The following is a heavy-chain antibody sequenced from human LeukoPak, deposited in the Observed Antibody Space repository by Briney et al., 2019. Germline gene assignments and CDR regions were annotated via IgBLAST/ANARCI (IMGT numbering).Heavy chain of an antibody. CDR3: GRSSSWYGDYYYYGMDV. V-gene: IGHV3-30*03. CDR2: ISYDGSNK. J-gene: IGHJ6*02. D-gene: IGHD6-13*01. Sequence: GRSLRLSCAASGFTFSSYGMHWVRQAPGKGLEWVAVISYDGSNKYYADSVKGRFTISRDNSKNTLYLQMNSLRAEDTAVYYCGRSSSWYGDYYYYGMDVWGQGTTVTVSS. CDR1: GFTFSSYG.